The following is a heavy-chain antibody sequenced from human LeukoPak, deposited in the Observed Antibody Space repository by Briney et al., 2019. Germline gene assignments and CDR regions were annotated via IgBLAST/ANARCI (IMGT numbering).Heavy chain of an antibody. Sequence: SETLSLTCVVSGASSISSGYWWSWVRQPPGKGLEWIGEIHHSGNTNFNPSLKSRATISVDKSKNQFSLKMSSVTAADTAVYFCARNGHYSADYWDRGILVTVSP. CDR1: GASSISSGYW. D-gene: IGHD4-17*01. J-gene: IGHJ4*02. CDR3: ARNGHYSADY. CDR2: IHHSGNT. V-gene: IGHV4-4*02.